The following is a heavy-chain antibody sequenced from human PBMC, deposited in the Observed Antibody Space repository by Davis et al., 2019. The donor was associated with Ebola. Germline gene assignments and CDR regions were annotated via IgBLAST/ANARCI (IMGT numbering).Heavy chain of an antibody. Sequence: ASVKVSCKASGYTFSGHYINWVRQAPGQGLEWMGWINPNSGGTNYAQKLQGWVTMTRDTSITTVYMELNRLKSDDTAVYYCARDHASNGYGAFDLWGQGTVVTVSS. CDR1: GYTFSGHY. CDR3: ARDHASNGYGAFDL. V-gene: IGHV1-2*04. D-gene: IGHD3-22*01. J-gene: IGHJ3*01. CDR2: INPNSGGT.